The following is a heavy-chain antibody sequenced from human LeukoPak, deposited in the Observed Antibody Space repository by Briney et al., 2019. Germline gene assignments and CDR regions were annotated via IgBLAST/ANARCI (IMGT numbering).Heavy chain of an antibody. CDR1: GGSLSGYY. CDR3: ARFRFFFADY. J-gene: IGHJ4*02. CDR2: INDGGST. D-gene: IGHD3-3*01. V-gene: IGHV4-34*01. Sequence: SETLSLTCAVYGGSLSGYYWSWIRQPPGKGPEWIGEINDGGSTKYNPSLKSRVTISLDMSKNQFSLNLSSVTAADTAVYYGARFRFFFADYWGQGTLVTVSS.